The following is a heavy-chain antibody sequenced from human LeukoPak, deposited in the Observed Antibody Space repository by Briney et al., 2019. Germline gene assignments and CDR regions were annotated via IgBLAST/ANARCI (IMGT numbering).Heavy chain of an antibody. CDR1: GFTFSSYW. CDR3: VRRGGSDGWGAFDI. J-gene: IGHJ3*02. CDR2: IRQSGDIT. Sequence: GGSLRLSCAASGFTFSSYWMNWVRQAPGKGLEWVSSIRQSGDITYYADSVKGRFTISRDNSKNTLSLQMNSLSREDTAIYYCVRRGGSDGWGAFDIWGQGTVVTVSS. V-gene: IGHV3-23*01. D-gene: IGHD5-24*01.